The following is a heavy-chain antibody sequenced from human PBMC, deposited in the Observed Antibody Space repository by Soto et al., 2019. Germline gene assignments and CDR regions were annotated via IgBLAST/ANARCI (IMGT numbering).Heavy chain of an antibody. CDR3: ARGIAAPPYYYYGMDV. D-gene: IGHD6-6*01. J-gene: IGHJ6*02. V-gene: IGHV3-33*01. CDR2: IWYDGSNK. Sequence: PGGSLRLSCAASGFTFSSYGMHWVRQAPGKGLEWVAVIWYDGSNKYYADSVKGRFTISRDNSKNTLYLQMNSLRAEDTAVYYCARGIAAPPYYYYGMDVWGQGTTVTVSS. CDR1: GFTFSSYG.